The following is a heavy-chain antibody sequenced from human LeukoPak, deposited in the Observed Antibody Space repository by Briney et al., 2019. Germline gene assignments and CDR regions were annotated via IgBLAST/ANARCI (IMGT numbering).Heavy chain of an antibody. CDR2: VYYTGTS. V-gene: IGHV4-59*02. CDR3: ARYSNHVDYFDS. CDR1: GDSVSSHY. J-gene: IGHJ4*02. Sequence: SETLSLTCTVSGDSVSSHYWSWIRQPPGKGLEWIAYVYYTGTSNYNPSLKSRVTISIDTSKNQFSLKLISVTAADTAVYYCARYSNHVDYFDSWGQGTLVTVSS. D-gene: IGHD4-11*01.